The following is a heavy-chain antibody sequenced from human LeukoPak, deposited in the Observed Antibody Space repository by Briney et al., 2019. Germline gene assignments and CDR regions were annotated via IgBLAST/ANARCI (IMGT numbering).Heavy chain of an antibody. D-gene: IGHD3-22*01. J-gene: IGHJ3*02. CDR2: ISDSSSSI. Sequence: GGSLRLSCAASGFTFRTYTMNWVRQAPGKGLEWVSSISDSSSSIYYADSVKGRFTISRDNAKNSLYLQMNSLRGEDTAVYYCARDAVVVDINGFDIWGRGTTVTVSS. CDR3: ARDAVVVDINGFDI. V-gene: IGHV3-21*01. CDR1: GFTFRTYT.